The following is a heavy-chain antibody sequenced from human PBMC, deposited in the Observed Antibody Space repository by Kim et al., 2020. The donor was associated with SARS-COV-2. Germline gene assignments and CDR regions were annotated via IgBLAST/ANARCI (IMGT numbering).Heavy chain of an antibody. Sequence: GESLKISCKGSGYSFTSYWISWVRQMPGKGLEWMGRIDPSDSYTNYSPSFQGHVTISADKSISTAYLQWSSLKASDTAMYYCARKRSSAAALPDIWGQGTMVTVSS. CDR1: GYSFTSYW. J-gene: IGHJ3*02. CDR3: ARKRSSAAALPDI. CDR2: IDPSDSYT. D-gene: IGHD6-13*01. V-gene: IGHV5-10-1*01.